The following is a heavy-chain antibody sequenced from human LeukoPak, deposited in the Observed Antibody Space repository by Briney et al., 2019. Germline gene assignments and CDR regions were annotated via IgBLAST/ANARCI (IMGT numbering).Heavy chain of an antibody. CDR1: GYTFTSYG. CDR2: ISAYNGNT. Sequence: ASVKVSCKASGYTFTSYGISWVRQAPGQGLEWMGWISAYNGNTNYAQKLQGRVTMTTDISTSTAYMELRSLRSDDTAVYYCARWLVVVAATYYFDYWGQGTLVTVSS. D-gene: IGHD2-15*01. J-gene: IGHJ4*02. CDR3: ARWLVVVAATYYFDY. V-gene: IGHV1-18*01.